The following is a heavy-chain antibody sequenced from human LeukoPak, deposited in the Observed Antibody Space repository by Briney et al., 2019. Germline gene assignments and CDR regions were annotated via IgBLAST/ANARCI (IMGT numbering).Heavy chain of an antibody. J-gene: IGHJ3*02. Sequence: GGSLRLSCAASGFTFSSYWMSWVRQAPGKGLEWVANIKQDGSEKYYVDSVKGRFTISRDNAKNSLYLQMNSLRAEDTAVYYCARDQGYCGGDCYNAFDIWGQGTMVTVSS. V-gene: IGHV3-7*01. CDR1: GFTFSSYW. D-gene: IGHD2-21*02. CDR2: IKQDGSEK. CDR3: ARDQGYCGGDCYNAFDI.